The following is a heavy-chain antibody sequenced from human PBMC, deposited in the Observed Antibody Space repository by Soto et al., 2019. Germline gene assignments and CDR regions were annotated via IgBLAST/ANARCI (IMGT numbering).Heavy chain of an antibody. CDR3: ARRGAVAGLHY. CDR2: INSDGSST. Sequence: EVQLVESGGGLVQPGGSLRVSCAASGFTFSSYWMHWVRQAPGKGLVWVSRINSDGSSTSYADSVKGRFTISRDNAKKTLYVHMNSLRAEDTAIYYCARRGAVAGLHYWGQGTLVTVSS. J-gene: IGHJ4*02. CDR1: GFTFSSYW. D-gene: IGHD6-19*01. V-gene: IGHV3-74*01.